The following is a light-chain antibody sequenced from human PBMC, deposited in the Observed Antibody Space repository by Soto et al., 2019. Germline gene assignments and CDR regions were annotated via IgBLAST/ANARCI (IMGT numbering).Light chain of an antibody. V-gene: IGKV1-5*01. CDR1: HRMSGW. Sequence: TPLTQSTSNIATSVCRTGHSTCRASHRMSGWLAWHQQKPGKAPKLRIYDVPALKRGVPPRFSGSGSGTEFTLTISNMQPDDFATYYCQQHNGSTWTFGQGTKVDIK. CDR3: QQHNGSTWT. CDR2: DVP. J-gene: IGKJ1*01.